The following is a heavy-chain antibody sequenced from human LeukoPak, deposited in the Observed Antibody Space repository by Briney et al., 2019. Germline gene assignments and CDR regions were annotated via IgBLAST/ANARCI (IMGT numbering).Heavy chain of an antibody. CDR1: GFILSSYD. Sequence: GGSLRLSCAASGFILSSYDVHWVRQPPGKGLEWLAVISRDGSIKYHADSVRGRFTISRDNSHNTLYLQMNSLRAEDTAVYYCARHFTTGSIDHWGQGNLVTVSS. J-gene: IGHJ4*02. V-gene: IGHV3-30-3*01. CDR2: ISRDGSIK. CDR3: ARHFTTGSIDH. D-gene: IGHD3-9*01.